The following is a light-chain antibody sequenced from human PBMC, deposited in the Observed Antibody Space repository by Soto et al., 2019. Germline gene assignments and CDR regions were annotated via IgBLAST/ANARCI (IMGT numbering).Light chain of an antibody. Sequence: AIPLTQSPSSLSASVGDRVTITCRASQDIRGALAWYQQKPGKALKILIYDVSTLESGVPSRFSGSSSGADFTLTISSLQPVDFATYYCQQFNSYPITFGQGTRLEIK. J-gene: IGKJ5*01. CDR1: QDIRGA. CDR3: QQFNSYPIT. CDR2: DVS. V-gene: IGKV1-13*02.